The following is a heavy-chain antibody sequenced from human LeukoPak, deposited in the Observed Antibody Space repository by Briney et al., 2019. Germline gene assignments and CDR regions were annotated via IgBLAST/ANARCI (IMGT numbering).Heavy chain of an antibody. CDR2: ISSSSSTI. CDR1: GFTFSSYS. CDR3: ARETYYDFWSGIITD. J-gene: IGHJ4*02. Sequence: GGSLRLSCAASGFTFSSYSMNWVRQAPGKGLEWVSYISSSSSTIYYADSVEGRFTISRDNAKNSLYLQMNSLRAEDTAVYYCARETYYDFWSGIITDWGQGTLVTVSS. D-gene: IGHD3-3*01. V-gene: IGHV3-48*01.